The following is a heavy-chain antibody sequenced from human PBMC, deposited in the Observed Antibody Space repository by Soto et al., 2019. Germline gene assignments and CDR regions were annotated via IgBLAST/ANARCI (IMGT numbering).Heavy chain of an antibody. J-gene: IGHJ4*02. D-gene: IGHD4-17*01. Sequence: SETLSLTCAVSGGSISSGGYSWSWIRQPPGKGLEWIGYIYHSGSTYYNPSLKSRVTISVDRSKNQFSLKLSFVTAADTAVYYCARDTYGDLDYWGQGTLVTVSS. CDR2: IYHSGST. CDR3: ARDTYGDLDY. V-gene: IGHV4-30-2*01. CDR1: GGSISSGGYS.